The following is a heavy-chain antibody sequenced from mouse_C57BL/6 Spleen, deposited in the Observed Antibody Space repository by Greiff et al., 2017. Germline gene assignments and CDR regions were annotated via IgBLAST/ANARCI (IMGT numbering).Heavy chain of an antibody. J-gene: IGHJ4*01. D-gene: IGHD2-2*01. V-gene: IGHV5-17*01. CDR1: GFTFSDYG. CDR2: ISSGSSTI. CDR3: ARKEIYGSYAMDY. Sequence: EVMLMESGGGLVKPGGSLKLSCAASGFTFSDYGMLWVRQAPEKGLEWVAYISSGSSTIYYADTVKGRFTIYRDNAKNTLFLQMTSLRSEDTAMYYCARKEIYGSYAMDYWGQGTSVTVSS.